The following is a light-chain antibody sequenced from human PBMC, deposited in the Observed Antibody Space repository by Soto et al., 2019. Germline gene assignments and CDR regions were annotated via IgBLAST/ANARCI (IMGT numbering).Light chain of an antibody. Sequence: ETVMTQSPATLSVSPGERATLSCRASQTIANNLAWYQQGPGQAPSLLIYGASTRATGIPARFSGSGSGKEFTLTISSLQSEDFAVYYCQQYNNWPPYTFGQGTKLEIK. J-gene: IGKJ2*01. V-gene: IGKV3-15*01. CDR2: GAS. CDR3: QQYNNWPPYT. CDR1: QTIANN.